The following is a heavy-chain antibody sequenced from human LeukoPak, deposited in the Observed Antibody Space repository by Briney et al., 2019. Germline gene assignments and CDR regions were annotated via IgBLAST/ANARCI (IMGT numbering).Heavy chain of an antibody. D-gene: IGHD6-13*01. CDR3: RAAADLNDY. CDR1: GFTFSGSA. Sequence: GGSLRLSCAASGFTFSGSAMHWVRQASGKGLGWLGRIRSKADSYPTAYAASVKGRFIVSRDDSKNTAYLQMNSLKPEDTAVYYCRAAADLNDYWGQGTLVTVSS. V-gene: IGHV3-73*01. J-gene: IGHJ4*02. CDR2: IRSKADSYPT.